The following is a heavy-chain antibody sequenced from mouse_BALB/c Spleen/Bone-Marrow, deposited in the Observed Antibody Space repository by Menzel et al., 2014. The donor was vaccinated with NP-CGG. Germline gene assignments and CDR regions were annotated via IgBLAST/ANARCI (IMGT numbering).Heavy chain of an antibody. CDR3: SKDGGYDYSYYFDY. Sequence: EVMLVESGGGLVKPGGSLELSCAASGFTFSAYSMSWVRQTPEKRLEWVATISSGGHDTYYSESVKGRFTISRDNVKNTLYLQMDSLRSVDSAVYYCSKDGGYDYSYYFDYWGQGTTLTVSS. CDR2: ISSGGHDT. D-gene: IGHD2-4*01. V-gene: IGHV5-6-4*01. J-gene: IGHJ2*01. CDR1: GFTFSAYS.